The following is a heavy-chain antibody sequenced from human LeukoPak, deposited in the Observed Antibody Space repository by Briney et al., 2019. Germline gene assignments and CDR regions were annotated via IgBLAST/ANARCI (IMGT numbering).Heavy chain of an antibody. CDR3: ARGMVRGVTVAFDI. CDR2: INTNTGNP. D-gene: IGHD3-10*01. CDR1: GYTFTSYA. Sequence: ASVKVSCKASGYTFTSYAMNWVRQAPGQGLEWMGWINTNTGNPTYAQGFTGRFVFSLDTSVSTAYLQISSLKAEDTAVYYCARGMVRGVTVAFDIWGQGTMVTVSS. J-gene: IGHJ3*02. V-gene: IGHV7-4-1*02.